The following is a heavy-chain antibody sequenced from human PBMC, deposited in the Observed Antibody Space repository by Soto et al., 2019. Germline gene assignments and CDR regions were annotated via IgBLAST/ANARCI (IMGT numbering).Heavy chain of an antibody. Sequence: GASVKVSCKASGYTFSTYAMHWVRQAPGQRLEWMGWINAGNGNIKYSQKFQGRLTITRDTSASTAYMELSSLRSEDTAVYYCARAPSWCSFDYWGQGTLVTVSS. CDR3: ARAPSWCSFDY. CDR2: INAGNGNI. V-gene: IGHV1-3*01. J-gene: IGHJ4*02. CDR1: GYTFSTYA. D-gene: IGHD6-13*01.